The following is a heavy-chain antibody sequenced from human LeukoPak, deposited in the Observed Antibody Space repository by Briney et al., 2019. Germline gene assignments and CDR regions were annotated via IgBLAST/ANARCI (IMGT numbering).Heavy chain of an antibody. D-gene: IGHD6-19*01. Sequence: SETLSLTCTVSGGSISSYYWSWIRQAPGKGLEWIGYIYYSGSTYYNPSLKSRVTISVDTSKNQFSLKLSSVTAADTAVYYCARHLYSSGWWVNWFDPWGQGTLVTVSS. CDR3: ARHLYSSGWWVNWFDP. J-gene: IGHJ5*02. CDR1: GGSISSYY. V-gene: IGHV4-59*08. CDR2: IYYSGST.